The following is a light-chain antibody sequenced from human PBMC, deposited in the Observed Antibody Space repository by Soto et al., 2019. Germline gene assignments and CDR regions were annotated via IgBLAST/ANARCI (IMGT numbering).Light chain of an antibody. V-gene: IGKV1-39*01. J-gene: IGKJ1*01. CDR1: QSITTY. CDR2: AAS. CDR3: LQSYSTPWT. Sequence: DIQMTQSPSSLSASVGDRVTITCRSSQSITTYLNWYQQKPGKAPKLLIYAASSLHSGVPSRFSGSGSGTEFTLTISSLQPEDFATYYCLQSYSTPWTFGQGTQVDIK.